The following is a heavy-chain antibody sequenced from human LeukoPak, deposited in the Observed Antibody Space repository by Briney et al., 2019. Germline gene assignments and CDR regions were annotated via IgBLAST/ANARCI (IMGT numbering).Heavy chain of an antibody. CDR3: ARSSSSSVGMDV. V-gene: IGHV1-2*04. CDR1: GYTFTSYA. CDR2: INPNSGGT. D-gene: IGHD6-6*01. Sequence: ASVKVSCKASGYTFTSYAMNWVRQAPGQGLEWMGWINPNSGGTNYAQKFQGWVTMTRDTSISTAYMELSRLRSDDTAVYYCARSSSSSVGMDVWGQGTTVTVSS. J-gene: IGHJ6*02.